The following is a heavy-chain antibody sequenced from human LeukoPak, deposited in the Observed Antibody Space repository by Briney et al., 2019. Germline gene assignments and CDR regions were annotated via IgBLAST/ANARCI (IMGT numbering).Heavy chain of an antibody. CDR2: IIPIFGTA. D-gene: IGHD6-13*01. Sequence: ASVKVSCKASGGTFSSYAISWVRQAPGQGLEWMGGIIPIFGTANYAQKFKGRVTITTDESTSTAYMELSSLRSEDTAAYYCARDLSNSSSWFNWFDPWGQGTLVTVSS. CDR1: GGTFSSYA. J-gene: IGHJ5*02. V-gene: IGHV1-69*05. CDR3: ARDLSNSSSWFNWFDP.